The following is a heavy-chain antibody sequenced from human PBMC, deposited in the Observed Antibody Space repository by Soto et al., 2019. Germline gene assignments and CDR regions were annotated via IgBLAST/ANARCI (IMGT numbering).Heavy chain of an antibody. CDR2: IYATGTT. J-gene: IGHJ5*02. CDR3: VRDGTKTLRDWFDP. CDR1: GASISGFY. Sequence: SEILSLTCTVSGASISGFYWSWIRKSAGKGLEWIGRIYATGTTDYNPSLKSRVMMSVDTSKKQFSLKLRSVTAADTAVYYCVRDGTKTLRDWFDPWGQGISVTVSS. D-gene: IGHD1-1*01. V-gene: IGHV4-4*07.